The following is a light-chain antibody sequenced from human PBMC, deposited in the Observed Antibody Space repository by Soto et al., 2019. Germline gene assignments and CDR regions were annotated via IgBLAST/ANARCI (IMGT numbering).Light chain of an antibody. CDR3: CSYEHVSTNHV. Sequence: QSVLTQPASVSGSPGQSITISCTGTSSDVGRYDVVSWYQQHPGKAPKLVIYEVNKRPSGISNRFSGSKSGNTASLTISGLQADDEADYYYCSYEHVSTNHVFGTGTKVTVL. CDR1: SSDVGRYDV. CDR2: EVN. J-gene: IGLJ1*01. V-gene: IGLV2-23*02.